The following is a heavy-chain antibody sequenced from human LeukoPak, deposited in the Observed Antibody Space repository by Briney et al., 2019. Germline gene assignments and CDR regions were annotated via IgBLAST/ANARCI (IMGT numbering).Heavy chain of an antibody. Sequence: PGGSLRLSCLGSEFTFGDYGLTWVRQAPGKGLEWVGFIRSKAYGGTTEYAASVKGRFTISGDDSKGVAYLQMSSLKSEDTAVYYCGRVLYGSGTFTLYYNHYYMDVWGKGTAVAISS. D-gene: IGHD3-10*01. CDR1: EFTFGDYG. V-gene: IGHV3-49*04. J-gene: IGHJ6*03. CDR3: GRVLYGSGTFTLYYNHYYMDV. CDR2: IRSKAYGGTT.